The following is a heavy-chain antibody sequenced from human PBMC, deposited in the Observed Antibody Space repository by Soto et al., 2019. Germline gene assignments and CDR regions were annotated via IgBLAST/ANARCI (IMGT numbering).Heavy chain of an antibody. J-gene: IGHJ4*02. V-gene: IGHV3-74*01. Sequence: SGFTFSAYWMHWVRQVPGKGLTWVSRISDDGSTATYADSVKGRFVISRDNAKNSLYLEMNTLRVDDSGLYYCARGPRVSSTGTGAHWGRGTLVTVSS. CDR2: ISDDGSTA. D-gene: IGHD1-1*01. CDR1: GFTFSAYW. CDR3: ARGPRVSSTGTGAH.